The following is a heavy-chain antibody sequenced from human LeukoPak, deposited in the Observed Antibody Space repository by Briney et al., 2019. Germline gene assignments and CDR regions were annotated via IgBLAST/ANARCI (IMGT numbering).Heavy chain of an antibody. CDR2: IIPILGIA. V-gene: IGHV1-69*04. CDR1: GGTFSSYA. J-gene: IGHJ4*02. D-gene: IGHD3-22*01. Sequence: GSSVEVSCKASGGTFSSYAISWVRQAPGQGLEWMGRIIPILGIANYAQKFQGRVTITADKSTSTAYMELSSLRSEDTAVYYCARDHYYDSSGYYRGGFDYWGQGTLVTVSS. CDR3: ARDHYYDSSGYYRGGFDY.